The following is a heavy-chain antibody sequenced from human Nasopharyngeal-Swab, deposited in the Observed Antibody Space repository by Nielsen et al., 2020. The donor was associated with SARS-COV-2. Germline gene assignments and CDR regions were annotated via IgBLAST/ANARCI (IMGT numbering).Heavy chain of an antibody. CDR2: ISSRGSTI. CDR1: GFTFSDYY. V-gene: IGHV3-11*04. CDR3: ARVPDYGDYEFDY. Sequence: GGSLRLSCAASGFTFSDYYMSWIRQAPGKGLEWVSYISSRGSTIYYADSVKGRFTISRDNAKNSLYLQMNSLRAEDTAVYYCARVPDYGDYEFDYWGQGTLVTVSS. J-gene: IGHJ4*02. D-gene: IGHD4-17*01.